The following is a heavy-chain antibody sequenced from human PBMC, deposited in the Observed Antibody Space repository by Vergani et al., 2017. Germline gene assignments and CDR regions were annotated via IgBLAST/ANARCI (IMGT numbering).Heavy chain of an antibody. J-gene: IGHJ5*02. D-gene: IGHD6-19*01. V-gene: IGHV4-59*11. CDR1: FSSIRNLY. Sequence: QVQLQESGPGLVKSSETLSLTCSVSFSSIRNLYFNCILQPPGKGLEWLCSINYSENPNYNPSLKTLDTLPVDTSESQFSLTLTAVTAADTAVYYFASDTHSGQRSDRWGEGILVTVTS. CDR2: INYSENP. CDR3: ASDTHSGQRSDR.